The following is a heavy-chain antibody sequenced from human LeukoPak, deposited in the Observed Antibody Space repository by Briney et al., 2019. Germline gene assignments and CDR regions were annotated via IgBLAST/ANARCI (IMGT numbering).Heavy chain of an antibody. CDR2: IYSGGST. V-gene: IGHV3-66*01. J-gene: IGHJ4*02. CDR3: ARFEGDPFDY. D-gene: IGHD2-21*02. CDR1: GFPFSAYE. Sequence: PGGSLRLSCAASGFPFSAYEMNWVRQAPGKGLEWVSVIYSGGSTYYADSVKGRFTISRDNSKNTLYLQMNSLRAEDTAVYYCARFEGDPFDYWGQGTLVTVSS.